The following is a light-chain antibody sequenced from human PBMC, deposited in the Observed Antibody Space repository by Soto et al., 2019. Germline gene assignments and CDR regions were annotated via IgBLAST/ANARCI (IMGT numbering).Light chain of an antibody. V-gene: IGLV2-14*02. CDR3: SSYTTSGSFV. CDR1: GSDVGNYNL. J-gene: IGLJ3*02. Sequence: QSALTQPASVSGSPGQSITISCIGTGSDVGNYNLVSWYQQHPNKAPKVLIYEVNNRPSGVSNRFSGSKSANTASLTISGLQAADEADYYCSSYTTSGSFVFGGGTKLTVL. CDR2: EVN.